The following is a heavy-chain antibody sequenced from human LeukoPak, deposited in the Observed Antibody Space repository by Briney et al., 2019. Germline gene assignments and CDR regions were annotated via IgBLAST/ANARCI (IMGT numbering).Heavy chain of an antibody. J-gene: IGHJ4*02. CDR1: GFIFSSYG. D-gene: IGHD6-13*01. Sequence: GGSLRLSCAASGFIFSSYGMSWVRQAPGKGLEWVSAISGRGSSTYYADSVKGRFTISRDNSKSTLFLQMNSLRAEVTAVYYCASDRKVIAPAGSNFGRIDYWGQGTLVTVSS. CDR2: ISGRGSST. V-gene: IGHV3-23*01. CDR3: ASDRKVIAPAGSNFGRIDY.